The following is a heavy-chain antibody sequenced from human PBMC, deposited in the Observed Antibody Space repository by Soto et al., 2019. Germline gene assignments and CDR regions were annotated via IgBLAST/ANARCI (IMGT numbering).Heavy chain of an antibody. J-gene: IGHJ4*02. CDR3: AREEHSSGWAYYFDY. Sequence: SVKVSCKASGGTFSSYAISWVRQAPGQGLEWMGGIIPIFGTANYAQKFQGRVTITADKSTSTAYMELSSLRSEDTAVYYCAREEHSSGWAYYFDYWGQGTLVTVPS. CDR1: GGTFSSYA. D-gene: IGHD6-19*01. V-gene: IGHV1-69*06. CDR2: IIPIFGTA.